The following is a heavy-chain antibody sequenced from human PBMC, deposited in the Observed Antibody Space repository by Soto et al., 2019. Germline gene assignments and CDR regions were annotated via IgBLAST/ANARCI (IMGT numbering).Heavy chain of an antibody. J-gene: IGHJ5*02. V-gene: IGHV4-31*03. CDR2: IYYSGST. Sequence: SETLSVTCTVSRGSISSGGYYWSWIRQHPVKGLEWIGYIYYSGSTYYNPSLTSRATISVDTSKSQFSLKLSSVTAADTAVYYCARGPPLYYYDSSGLYGFDPWGRGTLVTVSS. CDR3: ARGPPLYYYDSSGLYGFDP. D-gene: IGHD3-22*01. CDR1: RGSISSGGYY.